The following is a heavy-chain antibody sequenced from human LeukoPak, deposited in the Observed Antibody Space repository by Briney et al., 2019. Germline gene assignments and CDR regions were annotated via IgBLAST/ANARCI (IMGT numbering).Heavy chain of an antibody. V-gene: IGHV3-30*02. J-gene: IGHJ6*03. D-gene: IGHD2-2*01. CDR2: IRYDGSNK. CDR1: GFTFSSYG. Sequence: GGSLRLSCAASGFTFSSYGMHWVRQAPGKRLEWVAFIRYDGSNKYYADSVKGRFTISRDNSKNTLYLQMNSLRAEDTAVYYCAKDAHIVVVPAAKYYYYMDVWGKGTTVTVSS. CDR3: AKDAHIVVVPAAKYYYYMDV.